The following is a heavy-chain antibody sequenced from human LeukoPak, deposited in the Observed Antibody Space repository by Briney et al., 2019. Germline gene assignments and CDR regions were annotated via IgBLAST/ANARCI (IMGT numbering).Heavy chain of an antibody. CDR2: IKQDGSEK. Sequence: GGSLRLSCAASGFTFSSYWMSWVRQAPGKGLEWVANIKQDGSEKYYVDSVKGRFTISRDNAKNSLYLQMNSLRAEDTAVYYCARARRYCSGGSCYKYFDYWGQGTLVTVSS. D-gene: IGHD2-15*01. J-gene: IGHJ4*02. CDR1: GFTFSSYW. V-gene: IGHV3-7*03. CDR3: ARARRYCSGGSCYKYFDY.